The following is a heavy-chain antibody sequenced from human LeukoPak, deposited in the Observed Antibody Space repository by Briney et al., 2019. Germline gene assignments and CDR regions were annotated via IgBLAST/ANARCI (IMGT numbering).Heavy chain of an antibody. CDR2: ISSSGNNI. CDR1: GFTFSDYS. D-gene: IGHD3-22*01. J-gene: IGHJ4*02. Sequence: LTGGSLRLSCAASGFTFSDYSMNWVRQAPGKGLEWVSYISSSGNNIYYADSVKGRFTISRDNAKNSLYLQMNTLRAEDTAVYHCARYRYHSSGYYYLDYWGQGTLVTVSS. CDR3: ARYRYHSSGYYYLDY. V-gene: IGHV3-48*04.